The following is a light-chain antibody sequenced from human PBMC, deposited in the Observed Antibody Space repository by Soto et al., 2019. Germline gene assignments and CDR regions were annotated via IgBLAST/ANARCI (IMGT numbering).Light chain of an antibody. CDR3: SSYTGTNNFVL. Sequence: QSALTQPASVSGSPGQSITISCTGTSSDVGSYNLVSWYQQHPGKAPKLMIYEDNKRSSGVSNRFSGSKSGNTASLTVSGLQAEDEADYYCSSYTGTNNFVLFGGGTKLTVL. J-gene: IGLJ2*01. CDR2: EDN. V-gene: IGLV2-14*02. CDR1: SSDVGSYNL.